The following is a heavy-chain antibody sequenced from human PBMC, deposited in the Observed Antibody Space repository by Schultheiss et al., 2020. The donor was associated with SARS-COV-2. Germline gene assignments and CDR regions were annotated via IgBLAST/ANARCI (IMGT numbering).Heavy chain of an antibody. CDR1: GYTFTGYY. CDR3: ARGEGDYVWGSYRRSSYYMDV. Sequence: ASVKVSCKASGYTFTGYYMHWVRQAPGQGLEWMGWINPNSGGTNYAQKFQGWVTMTRDTSISTAYMELSRLRSDDTAVYYCARGEGDYVWGSYRRSSYYMDVWGKGTTVTVSS. D-gene: IGHD3-16*02. J-gene: IGHJ6*03. CDR2: INPNSGGT. V-gene: IGHV1-2*04.